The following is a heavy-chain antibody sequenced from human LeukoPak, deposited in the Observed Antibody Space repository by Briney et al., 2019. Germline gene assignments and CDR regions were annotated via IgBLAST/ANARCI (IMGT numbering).Heavy chain of an antibody. CDR3: ARRFRSSPVDY. J-gene: IGHJ4*02. D-gene: IGHD3-3*01. V-gene: IGHV4-39*01. CDR2: IYYSGST. Sequence: SETLSLTCTVSGGSISSSSYYWGWIRQPPGKGLEWIGRIYYSGSTYYNPSLKRRVPISVDTSKNQFSLKLSSVTAADTAVYYCARRFRSSPVDYWGQGTLVTVSS. CDR1: GGSISSSSYY.